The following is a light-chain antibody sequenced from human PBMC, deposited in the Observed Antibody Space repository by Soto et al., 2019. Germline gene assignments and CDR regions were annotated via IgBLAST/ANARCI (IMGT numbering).Light chain of an antibody. J-gene: IGKJ5*01. CDR1: QSVSIY. Sequence: EIVLAQSPATLSLSPGERATLSCRASQSVSIYLAWYQQKPGQAPRLLIYDASNRATGIPARFSGSGSGADFTLTISSLEPEDFAVYYCQQRSNWPPKITFGQGTRLEN. CDR2: DAS. CDR3: QQRSNWPPKIT. V-gene: IGKV3-11*01.